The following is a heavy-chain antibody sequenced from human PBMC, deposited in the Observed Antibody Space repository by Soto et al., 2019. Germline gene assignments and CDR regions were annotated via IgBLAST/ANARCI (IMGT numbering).Heavy chain of an antibody. V-gene: IGHV4-31*02. D-gene: IGHD1-26*01. Sequence: PSETLSLTXTVSGGSISSGGYYWSWIRQHPGKGLEWIGYIYYSGSTYYNPSLKSRVTISVDTSKNQFSLKLSSVTAADTAVYYCARDGSGSYHVDPQDAFDIWGQGTMVTVSS. J-gene: IGHJ3*02. CDR2: IYYSGST. CDR3: ARDGSGSYHVDPQDAFDI. CDR1: GGSISSGGYY.